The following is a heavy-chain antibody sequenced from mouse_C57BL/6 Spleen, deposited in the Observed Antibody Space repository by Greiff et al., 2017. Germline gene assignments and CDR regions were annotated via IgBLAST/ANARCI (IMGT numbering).Heavy chain of an antibody. V-gene: IGHV14-3*01. Sequence: EVQLVESVAELVRPGASVKLSCTASGFNIKNNYMHWVKQRPEQGLEWIGRIDPANGNTKYAPKFQGKATITADTSSNPAYLQLSSLTSDDTAIYYCASNYYGSSVYAMDYWGQGTSVTVSS. CDR2: IDPANGNT. J-gene: IGHJ4*01. D-gene: IGHD1-1*01. CDR3: ASNYYGSSVYAMDY. CDR1: GFNIKNNY.